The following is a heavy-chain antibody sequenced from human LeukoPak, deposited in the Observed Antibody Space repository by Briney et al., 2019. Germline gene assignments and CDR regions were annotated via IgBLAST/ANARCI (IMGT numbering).Heavy chain of an antibody. CDR1: GGSLSSYY. CDR3: AREVGSRIFDY. D-gene: IGHD1-26*01. V-gene: IGHV4-59*01. J-gene: IGHJ4*02. Sequence: SETLSLTCTVSGGSLSSYYWSWIRQPPGKGLEWIGYIYYSGSTNYNPSLKSRVTISVDTSKNQFSLKLSSVTAADTAVYYCAREVGSRIFDYWGQGTLVTVSS. CDR2: IYYSGST.